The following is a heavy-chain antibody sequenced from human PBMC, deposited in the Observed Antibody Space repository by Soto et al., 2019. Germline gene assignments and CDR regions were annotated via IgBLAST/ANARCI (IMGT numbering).Heavy chain of an antibody. Sequence: SETLSLTGTVSGGSVSSGGYYWSWIRQPPGKGLEWIGYIYYSGSTNYNPSLKSRVTISVDTSKNQFSLKLSSVTAADTAVYYCGRDRLVRPVPGTRWCDPFGQGTLVTFSS. CDR1: GGSVSSGGYY. D-gene: IGHD6-13*01. CDR3: GRDRLVRPVPGTRWCDP. V-gene: IGHV4-61*08. J-gene: IGHJ5*02. CDR2: IYYSGST.